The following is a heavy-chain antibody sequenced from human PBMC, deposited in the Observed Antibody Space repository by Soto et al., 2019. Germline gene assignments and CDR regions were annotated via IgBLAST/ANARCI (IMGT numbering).Heavy chain of an antibody. V-gene: IGHV1-2*04. CDR1: GYTFTGYY. J-gene: IGHJ4*02. CDR3: ARAWGYSYGYTQNYFDY. Sequence: ASVKVSCKTSGYTFTGYYMHWVRQAPGQGLEWMGWINPHSGVTNYAQKFQGWVTMTANTSISSAYMELSRLRSDDTAVYYCARAWGYSYGYTQNYFDYWGQGTQVTVSS. CDR2: INPHSGVT. D-gene: IGHD5-18*01.